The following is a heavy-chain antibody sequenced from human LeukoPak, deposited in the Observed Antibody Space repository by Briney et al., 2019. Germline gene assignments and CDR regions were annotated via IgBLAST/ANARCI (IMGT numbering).Heavy chain of an antibody. CDR2: IYYSGST. Sequence: SETLSLTCTAPGGSISSGGYYWSWIRQHPRKGLEWIVYIYYSGSTYYNPSLKSRVTISVDTSKNQFSLKLSSVTAADTAVYYCARVNPAPGLWPLNYFDYWGQGTLVTVFS. J-gene: IGHJ4*02. V-gene: IGHV4-31*03. D-gene: IGHD4/OR15-4a*01. CDR1: GGSISSGGYY. CDR3: ARVNPAPGLWPLNYFDY.